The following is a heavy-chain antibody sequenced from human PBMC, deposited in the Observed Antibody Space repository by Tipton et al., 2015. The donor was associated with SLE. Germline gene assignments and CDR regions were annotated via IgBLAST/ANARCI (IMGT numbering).Heavy chain of an antibody. CDR2: IYHSGST. V-gene: IGHV4-39*07. CDR1: GGSISSSSYY. CDR3: AAWGYGYFDY. Sequence: TLSLTCTVSGGSISSSSYYWGWIRQPPGKGLEWIGSIYHSGSTYYNPSLKSRVTTSVDTSKNQFSLKLSSVTAADTAVYYCAAWGYGYFDYWGQGTLVTVSS. D-gene: IGHD3-16*01. J-gene: IGHJ4*02.